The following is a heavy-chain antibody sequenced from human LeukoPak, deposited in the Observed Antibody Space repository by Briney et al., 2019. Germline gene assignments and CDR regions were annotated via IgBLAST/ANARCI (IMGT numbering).Heavy chain of an antibody. CDR1: GYTFTGYY. CDR3: ARDLRDYDILTGPAWAFDI. CDR2: INPNSGGT. Sequence: ASVKVSCKASGYTFTGYYMHWVRRAPGQGLEWMGWINPNSGGTNYAQKFQGRVTMTRDTSISAAYMELSRLRSDDTAVYYCARDLRDYDILTGPAWAFDIWGQGTMVTVSS. J-gene: IGHJ3*02. D-gene: IGHD3-9*01. V-gene: IGHV1-2*02.